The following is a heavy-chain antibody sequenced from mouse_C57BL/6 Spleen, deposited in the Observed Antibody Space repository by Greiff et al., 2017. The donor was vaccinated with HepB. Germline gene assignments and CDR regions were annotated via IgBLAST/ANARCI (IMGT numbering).Heavy chain of an antibody. D-gene: IGHD2-5*01. CDR3: ARRDSNPLYAMDY. CDR2: ISSGGSYT. CDR1: GFTFSSYG. V-gene: IGHV5-6*02. J-gene: IGHJ4*01. Sequence: EVKLMESGGDLVKPGGSLKLSCAASGFTFSSYGMSWVRQTPDKRLEWVATISSGGSYTYFPDSVKGRFTISRDNAKKTLYLQMSSLKSEDTAMYYCARRDSNPLYAMDYWGQGTSVTVSS.